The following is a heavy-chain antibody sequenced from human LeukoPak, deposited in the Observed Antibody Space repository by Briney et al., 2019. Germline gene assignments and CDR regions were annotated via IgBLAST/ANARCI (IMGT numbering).Heavy chain of an antibody. CDR3: ARSTSVTPTEFDY. V-gene: IGHV3-23*01. J-gene: IGHJ4*02. D-gene: IGHD4-17*01. Sequence: GGSLRLSCSASGFTFSTYAMTWVRQAPGKGLEWVSAISGGGSGTYYVDPVKGRFTISRDNSKNTLYLQMNSLRAEDTAVYYCARSTSVTPTEFDYWGQGTLVTVSS. CDR2: ISGGGSGT. CDR1: GFTFSTYA.